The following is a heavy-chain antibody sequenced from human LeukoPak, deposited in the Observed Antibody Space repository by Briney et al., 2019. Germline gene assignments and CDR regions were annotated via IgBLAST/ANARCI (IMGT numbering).Heavy chain of an antibody. D-gene: IGHD3-10*01. CDR2: ISSSGSII. CDR3: ATINGSGSPEPYALDY. Sequence: GGSLRLSCAASGLNFNIYEMNWVRQAPGKGLEWISYISSSGSIILYADSVKGRFTISRDNAKKLVYLEMNSLRAEDTAVYYCATINGSGSPEPYALDYWGQGTLVTVSS. V-gene: IGHV3-48*03. J-gene: IGHJ4*02. CDR1: GLNFNIYE.